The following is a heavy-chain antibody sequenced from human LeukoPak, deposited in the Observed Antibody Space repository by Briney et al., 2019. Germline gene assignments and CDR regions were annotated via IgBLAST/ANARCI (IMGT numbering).Heavy chain of an antibody. CDR3: ARVILYDRIFDY. V-gene: IGHV3-48*03. CDR2: ISSSGSTI. CDR1: GFTFSSYE. D-gene: IGHD3-22*01. J-gene: IGHJ4*02. Sequence: PGGSLRLSCAASGFTFSSYEMNWVRQAPGKGLEWVSYISSSGSTIYYADSVKGRFTISRDNAKNSLYLQMNSLRAEDTAVYYCARVILYDRIFDYWGQGTLVTVSS.